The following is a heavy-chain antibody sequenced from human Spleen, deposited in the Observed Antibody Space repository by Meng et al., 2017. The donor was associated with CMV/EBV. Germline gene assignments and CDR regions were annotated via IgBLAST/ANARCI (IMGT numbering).Heavy chain of an antibody. D-gene: IGHD3-3*01. CDR3: ARRGLRFLDVKGWFDP. CDR2: ISHSGGS. CDR1: GGSFSGYH. Sequence: YGGSFSGYHWNWIRQPPGKGLQWIGEISHSGGSNYNPSLKSRVTISLDTSKNQVSLKVTSVTAADTAVYYCARRGLRFLDVKGWFDPWGQGTLVTVSS. J-gene: IGHJ5*02. V-gene: IGHV4-34*01.